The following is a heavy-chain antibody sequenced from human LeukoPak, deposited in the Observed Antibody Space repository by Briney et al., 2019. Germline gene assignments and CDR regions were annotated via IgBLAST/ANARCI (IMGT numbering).Heavy chain of an antibody. CDR3: ARESGIAAAGDFDY. D-gene: IGHD6-13*01. CDR1: GFTFSSYS. J-gene: IGHJ4*02. V-gene: IGHV3-48*01. Sequence: GGSLRLSCAASGFTFSSYSMNWVRQAPGKGLEWVSYISSSSSTIYYADSVKGRFTISRDNAKNSLYLQMNSLRAEDTAVYYCARESGIAAAGDFDYWGQGTLVTVSS. CDR2: ISSSSSTI.